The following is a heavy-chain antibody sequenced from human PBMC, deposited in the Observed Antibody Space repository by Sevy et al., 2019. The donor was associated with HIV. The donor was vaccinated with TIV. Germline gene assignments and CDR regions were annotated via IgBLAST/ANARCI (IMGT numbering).Heavy chain of an antibody. CDR2: IYRSGTT. V-gene: IGHV4-38-2*01. CDR1: SYSVGSDNY. Sequence: SETLSLTCAVSSYSVGSDNYWGWIRQSPGKGLEWVGIIYRSGTTYYNPSLKSRVTISLETSKNHFSLQLTSVTASDTAVYFCARALGMATFGQIRFDSWGQGTLVTVSS. J-gene: IGHJ5*01. CDR3: ARALGMATFGQIRFDS. D-gene: IGHD5-12*01.